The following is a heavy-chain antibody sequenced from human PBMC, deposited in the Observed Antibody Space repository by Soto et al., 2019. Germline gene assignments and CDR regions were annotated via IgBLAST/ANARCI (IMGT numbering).Heavy chain of an antibody. Sequence: EVPLVESGGGLVQPGGSLRLSCAASGFTFSTYAMQWVRQAPGKGLEFVSSISSNGGTTNYAYSVKGRFPISSDNSRDTQYLQMGILRPEDMAVYYCASDGRAMNYYWGQGTLVTVSS. D-gene: IGHD5-18*01. CDR3: ASDGRAMNYY. CDR2: ISSNGGTT. V-gene: IGHV3-64*01. J-gene: IGHJ4*02. CDR1: GFTFSTYA.